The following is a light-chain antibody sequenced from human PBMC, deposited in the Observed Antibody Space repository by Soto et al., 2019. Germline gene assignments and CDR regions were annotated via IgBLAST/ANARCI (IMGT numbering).Light chain of an antibody. V-gene: IGKV1-5*01. Sequence: DIQMTQSPSTLSASVGDRVTITCRASQSISSWLAWYQQKPGKAPKLLIYEASSLESGVPPRFSGSESGTEFTLTISSLQPDDFPTYYCQQYNSYPFIFGPGTKWISN. CDR1: QSISSW. CDR3: QQYNSYPFI. J-gene: IGKJ3*01. CDR2: EAS.